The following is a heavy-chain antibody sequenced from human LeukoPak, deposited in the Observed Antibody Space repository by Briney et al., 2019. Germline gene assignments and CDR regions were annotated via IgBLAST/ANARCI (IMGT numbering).Heavy chain of an antibody. Sequence: GGSLRLSCAASGFPFSSYEINWVRHAPGQRLQWVSYISISGSEIYYAHSVKGRFTISTDNPTNTLYRQIDSLTAEDTAVYYCERRQRPQYTRRWVNWFDACGERNHGTLS. CDR2: ISISGSEI. CDR3: ERRQRPQYTRRWVNWFDA. J-gene: IGHJ5*02. D-gene: IGHD6-25*01. V-gene: IGHV3-48*03. CDR1: GFPFSSYE.